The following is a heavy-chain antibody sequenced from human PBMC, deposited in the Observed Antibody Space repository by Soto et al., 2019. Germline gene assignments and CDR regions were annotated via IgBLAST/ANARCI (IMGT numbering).Heavy chain of an antibody. CDR2: ISYDGSNK. D-gene: IGHD6-6*01. CDR3: ARDLQGGRARHDLHY. J-gene: IGHJ4*02. CDR1: GFTFSSYA. Sequence: PGGSLTLSCAASGFTFSSYAMHWVRQAPGKGLEWVAVISYDGSNKYYADSVKGRFTISRDNSKNTLYLQMNSLRAEDTAVYYCARDLQGGRARHDLHYWGQGTLVTVSS. V-gene: IGHV3-30-3*01.